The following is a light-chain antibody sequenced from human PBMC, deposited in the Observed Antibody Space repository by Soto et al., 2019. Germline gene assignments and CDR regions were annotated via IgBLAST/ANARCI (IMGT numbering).Light chain of an antibody. CDR1: QSVSSY. Sequence: IVLTQSPATLSLSPGERATLSCRASQSVSSYLAWYQQKPGQAPRLLIYDASNRVTGIPARFSGSGSGTDFTLTISSLEPEDFAVYYCQQRSNWSRSFGQGTRLEI. CDR3: QQRSNWSRS. V-gene: IGKV3-11*01. CDR2: DAS. J-gene: IGKJ5*01.